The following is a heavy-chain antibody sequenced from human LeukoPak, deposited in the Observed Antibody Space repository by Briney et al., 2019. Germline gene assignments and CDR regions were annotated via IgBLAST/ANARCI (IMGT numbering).Heavy chain of an antibody. CDR2: IYYSGST. V-gene: IGHV4-39*01. J-gene: IGHJ2*01. CDR1: GGSISSSNYY. D-gene: IGHD2-15*01. CDR3: ARHVAHCSSGTCYSTWYFDL. Sequence: PSETLSLTCTVSGGSISSSNYYWGWIRQPPGEGLEWIGSIYYSGSTYYNPSLKSRVTMSVDTSKNQFSLKLSSVTAADTAMYYCARHVAHCSSGTCYSTWYFDLWGRGTLVTVSS.